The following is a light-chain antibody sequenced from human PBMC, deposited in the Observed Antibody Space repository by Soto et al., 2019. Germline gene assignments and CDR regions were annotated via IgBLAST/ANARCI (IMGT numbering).Light chain of an antibody. Sequence: DIRMTQSPSSLSASVGDRVTITCQASQVIRNYLNWYQQKPGKAPNLLIYDASNLEAGVPSRFSGGGSGTNFTSTISSLQPEDIATYYCQQYDKLPRYTFGQGTRLEI. CDR2: DAS. J-gene: IGKJ2*01. V-gene: IGKV1-33*01. CDR3: QQYDKLPRYT. CDR1: QVIRNY.